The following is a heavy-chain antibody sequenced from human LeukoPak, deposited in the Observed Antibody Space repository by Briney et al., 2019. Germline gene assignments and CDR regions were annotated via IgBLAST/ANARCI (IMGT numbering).Heavy chain of an antibody. CDR3: ARGGSGYYQGNFDI. J-gene: IGHJ3*02. V-gene: IGHV3-21*01. CDR2: ISSSSSYI. D-gene: IGHD3-22*01. Sequence: GGSLRLSCAASGFTFSSYSMNWVRQAPGKGLEWVSSISSSSSYIYYADSVKGRFTISRDNAKNSLYLQMNSLRAEDTAVYYCARGGSGYYQGNFDIWGQGTMVTVSS. CDR1: GFTFSSYS.